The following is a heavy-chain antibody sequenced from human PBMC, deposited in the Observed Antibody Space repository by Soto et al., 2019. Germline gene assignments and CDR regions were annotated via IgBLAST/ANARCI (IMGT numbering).Heavy chain of an antibody. Sequence: EVQLLESGGGLVQPGGSLRLSCTASGFTFTRHAMTWVRQAPGKGLEWVSGLSDSGGSIYYADSVKCRFTISRDNSMNMLYLQMNTLRAEDTAIYYCAKVSSSWYAGFFDLWGQGTLVTVSS. J-gene: IGHJ4*02. CDR2: LSDSGGSI. V-gene: IGHV3-23*01. D-gene: IGHD6-13*01. CDR1: GFTFTRHA. CDR3: AKVSSSWYAGFFDL.